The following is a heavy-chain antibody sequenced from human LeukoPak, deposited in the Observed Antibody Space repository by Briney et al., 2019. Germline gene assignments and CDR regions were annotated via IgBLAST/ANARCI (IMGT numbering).Heavy chain of an antibody. CDR1: GGSFSGYY. V-gene: IGHV4-34*01. Sequence: SETLSLTCAVYGGSFSGYYWNWIRQPPGKGLEWIGEINHRGSTNYNPSLKSRVTISVDTSKNQFFLKVSSVTAADTAVYYCARVGRDGYNFHYWGQGTLVTVSS. J-gene: IGHJ4*02. CDR2: INHRGST. CDR3: ARVGRDGYNFHY. D-gene: IGHD5-24*01.